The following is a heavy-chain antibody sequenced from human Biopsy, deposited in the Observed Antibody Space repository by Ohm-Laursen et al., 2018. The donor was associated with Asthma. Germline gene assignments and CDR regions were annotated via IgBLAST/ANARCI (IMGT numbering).Heavy chain of an antibody. CDR1: VFSFSDYY. D-gene: IGHD6-25*01. J-gene: IGHJ6*02. CDR2: SSRSGSNN. Sequence: SLTLSLSCTVFSFSDYYMTCMRQAPGKPLEWVSSSSRSGSNNYPAESVQGRFTIYRDNAQKSPFLQMGSLRAEDTAIYYCAGVFESSEWGPFYHFGLDVWGQGTTVAVSS. V-gene: IGHV3-11*01. CDR3: AGVFESSEWGPFYHFGLDV.